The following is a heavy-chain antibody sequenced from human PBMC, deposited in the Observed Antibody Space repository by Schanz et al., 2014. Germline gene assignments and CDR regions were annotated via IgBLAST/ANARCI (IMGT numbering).Heavy chain of an antibody. CDR3: ARQAVGFGDNCFHP. D-gene: IGHD3-10*01. Sequence: EVQLVESGGGLVQPGGSLRLSCAASGFTFSSYWMHWVRQVPGNGLVWVSRIKSDESSTSYADSVKGRFTISRDNAKNTMELKMNSLRAEDTAVYYCARQAVGFGDNCFHPWGQGTLVTVSS. CDR1: GFTFSSYW. CDR2: IKSDESST. V-gene: IGHV3-74*01. J-gene: IGHJ5*02.